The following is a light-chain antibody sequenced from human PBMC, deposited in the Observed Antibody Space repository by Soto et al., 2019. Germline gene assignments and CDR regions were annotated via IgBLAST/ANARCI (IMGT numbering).Light chain of an antibody. Sequence: QSVLTQPPSVSGAPGQRVTISCTGSSSNIGATYDVQWYQQLPGTAPKLLIYGNSNRPSGVPDRFSGSKSGTSASLAITGLQADDEADYCCQSYDSSLSAHYVFGPGTKLTVL. CDR2: GNS. J-gene: IGLJ1*01. CDR3: QSYDSSLSAHYV. CDR1: SSNIGATYD. V-gene: IGLV1-40*01.